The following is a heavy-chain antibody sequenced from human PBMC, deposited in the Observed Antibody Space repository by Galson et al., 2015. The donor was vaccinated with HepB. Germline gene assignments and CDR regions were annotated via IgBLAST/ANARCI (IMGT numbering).Heavy chain of an antibody. CDR3: AKVTSERRGENYHLDAF. Sequence: SLRLSCAASGFTFGSYAMSWVRQAPGKGLEWVSTISGDGSGTYYTDSVKGRFTISRDNSKNTLYLQMNSLRAEDTAVYYCAKVTSERRGENYHLDAF. J-gene: IGHJ3*01. D-gene: IGHD1-7*01. V-gene: IGHV3-23*01. CDR1: GFTFGSYA. CDR2: ISGDGSGT.